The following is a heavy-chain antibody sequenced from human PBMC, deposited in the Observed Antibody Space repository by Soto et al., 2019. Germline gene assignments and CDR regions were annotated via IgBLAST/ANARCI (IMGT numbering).Heavy chain of an antibody. J-gene: IGHJ5*02. Sequence: SQTLSLTCTVSGGSISSGDYYWSWIRQPPGKGLEWIGYIYYSGSTYYNPSLKSRVTISVDTSKNQFSLKLSSVTAADTAVYYCARTKIRFFATKGWFDPWGQGTLVTVSS. D-gene: IGHD3-3*01. CDR1: GGSISSGDYY. V-gene: IGHV4-30-4*01. CDR3: ARTKIRFFATKGWFDP. CDR2: IYYSGST.